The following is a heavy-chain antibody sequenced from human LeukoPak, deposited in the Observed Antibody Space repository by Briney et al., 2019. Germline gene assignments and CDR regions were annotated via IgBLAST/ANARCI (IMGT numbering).Heavy chain of an antibody. CDR3: AREVGATGDSTLGFDY. J-gene: IGHJ4*02. CDR2: INPSGGST. D-gene: IGHD1-26*01. CDR1: GYTFTSYY. V-gene: IGHV1-46*01. Sequence: ASVKVSCKASGYTFTSYYVHWVRQAPGQGLEWMGIINPSGGSTSYAQKFQGRVTMTRDTSTSTVYMELSSLRSEDTAVYYCAREVGATGDSTLGFDYWGQGTLVTVSS.